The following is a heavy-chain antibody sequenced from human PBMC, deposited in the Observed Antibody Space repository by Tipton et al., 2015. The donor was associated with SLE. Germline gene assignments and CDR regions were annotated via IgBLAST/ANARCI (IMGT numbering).Heavy chain of an antibody. D-gene: IGHD1-7*01. Sequence: TLSLTCAVYGGSFSGYYWSWIRQPPGKGLEWIGEINHSGSTNYNPSLKSQVTISVDTSKNQFSLKLSSVTAADTAVYYCARGWDYLDQAGIDYWGQGTLVTVSS. CDR2: INHSGST. V-gene: IGHV4-34*01. CDR3: ARGWDYLDQAGIDY. CDR1: GGSFSGYY. J-gene: IGHJ4*02.